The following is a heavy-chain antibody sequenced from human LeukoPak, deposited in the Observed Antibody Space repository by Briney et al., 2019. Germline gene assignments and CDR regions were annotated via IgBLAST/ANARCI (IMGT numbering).Heavy chain of an antibody. J-gene: IGHJ6*02. CDR2: IIPIFGTA. Sequence: GASVKVSCKASGGTFSSYAISWVRQAPGQGLEWMGGIIPIFGTANYAQKFQGRVTITADESTSTAYMELSSLRSEDTAVYYCARDLRITIFGVVLHYYGMDVWGQGTTVTVSS. CDR1: GGTFSSYA. V-gene: IGHV1-69*13. D-gene: IGHD3-3*01. CDR3: ARDLRITIFGVVLHYYGMDV.